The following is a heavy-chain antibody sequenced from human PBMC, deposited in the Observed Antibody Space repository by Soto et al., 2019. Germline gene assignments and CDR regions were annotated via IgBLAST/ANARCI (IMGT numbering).Heavy chain of an antibody. Sequence: QITLKESGPPLVKPTQTLTLTCTFSGFSLSTSGVGVGWIRQPPGKALEWLALIHWDDDKRYSPSLKSRLTITKDTSKNQVVLTMTNMDPVDTATYYCAHTTLSCDILTGYCDSNDAFDIWGQGTMVTVSS. V-gene: IGHV2-5*02. CDR1: GFSLSTSGVG. D-gene: IGHD3-9*01. J-gene: IGHJ3*02. CDR3: AHTTLSCDILTGYCDSNDAFDI. CDR2: IHWDDDK.